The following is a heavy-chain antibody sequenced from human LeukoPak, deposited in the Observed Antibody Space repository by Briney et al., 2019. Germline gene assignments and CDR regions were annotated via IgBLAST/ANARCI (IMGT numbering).Heavy chain of an antibody. J-gene: IGHJ4*02. CDR3: ARAKSLRITIFGVVTNPPDY. V-gene: IGHV1-2*02. CDR1: GYTFTGYY. CDR2: INPNSGGT. Sequence: ASVKASCKASGYTFTGYYMHWVRQAPGQGLEWMGWINPNSGGTNYAQKFQGRVTMTRDTSISTAYMELSRLRSDDTAVYYCARAKSLRITIFGVVTNPPDYWGQGTLVTVSS. D-gene: IGHD3-3*01.